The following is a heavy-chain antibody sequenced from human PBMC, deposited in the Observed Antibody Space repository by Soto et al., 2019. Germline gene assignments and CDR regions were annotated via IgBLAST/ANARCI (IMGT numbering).Heavy chain of an antibody. Sequence: ASVKVSCKASGYTFTGYYMHWVRQAPGQGLEWMGWINPNSGGTNYAQKFQGWVTKTRDTSISTAYMELSRLRSDDTAVYYCARGPNHSFGVDYYYMDVWGKGTTVTVSS. CDR2: INPNSGGT. J-gene: IGHJ6*03. D-gene: IGHD3-3*01. V-gene: IGHV1-2*04. CDR1: GYTFTGYY. CDR3: ARGPNHSFGVDYYYMDV.